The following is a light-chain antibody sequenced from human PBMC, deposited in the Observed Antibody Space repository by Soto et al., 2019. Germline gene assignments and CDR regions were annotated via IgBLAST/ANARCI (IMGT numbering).Light chain of an antibody. CDR2: GAS. J-gene: IGKJ4*01. CDR3: QQFSSYPLT. V-gene: IGKV3-20*01. CDR1: RKLDNTY. Sequence: EVVLTQSPGTLSLSPGERAALSCRANRKLDNTYIAWYQKKPGQGPRLLMYGASYRATGIPDRFIGSGSGTDFTLTISRLEPEDFAVYYCQQFSSYPLTFGGGTKVDIK.